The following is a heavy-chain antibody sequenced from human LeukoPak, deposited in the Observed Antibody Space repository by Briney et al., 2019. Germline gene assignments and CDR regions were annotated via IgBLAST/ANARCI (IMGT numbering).Heavy chain of an antibody. V-gene: IGHV4-59*08. Sequence: SGTLSLICTVSGGSISSYYWSWIRQPPGKGLEWIGYIYYSGSTNYNPSLKSRVTISVDTSKNQFSLKLSSVTAADTAVYYCARHSLDAFDIWGQGTMVTVSS. CDR2: IYYSGST. CDR3: ARHSLDAFDI. J-gene: IGHJ3*02. CDR1: GGSISSYY.